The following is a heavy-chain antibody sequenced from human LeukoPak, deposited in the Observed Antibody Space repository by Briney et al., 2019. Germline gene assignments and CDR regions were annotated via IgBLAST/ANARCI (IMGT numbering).Heavy chain of an antibody. J-gene: IGHJ4*02. CDR1: GYTFTGYY. Sequence: ASVKVSCKASGYTFTGYYMHWVRQAPGQGLEWMGWMNPNSGNTGYAQKFQGRVTMTRNTSISTAYMELSSLRSEDTAVYYCARTGGYCSSTSCYRLLDYWGQGTLVTVSS. CDR3: ARTGGYCSSTSCYRLLDY. D-gene: IGHD2-2*02. CDR2: MNPNSGNT. V-gene: IGHV1-8*02.